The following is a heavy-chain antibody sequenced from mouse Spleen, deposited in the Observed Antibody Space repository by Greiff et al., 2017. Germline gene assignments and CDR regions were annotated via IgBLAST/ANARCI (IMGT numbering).Heavy chain of an antibody. CDR1: GYTFTDYE. Sequence: QVQLQQSGAELVRPGASVTLSCKASGYTFTDYEMYWVKQTPVHGLEWIGAIDPETGGTAYNQKFKGKAILTADKSSSTDYMELRSLTSEDSAVYYCTGWLLPFDCWGQGTTRTVSS. CDR2: IDPETGGT. V-gene: IGHV1-15*01. D-gene: IGHD2-3*01. J-gene: IGHJ2*01. CDR3: TGWLLPFDC.